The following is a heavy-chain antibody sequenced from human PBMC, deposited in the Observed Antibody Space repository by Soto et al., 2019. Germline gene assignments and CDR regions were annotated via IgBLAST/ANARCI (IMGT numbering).Heavy chain of an antibody. CDR2: TIPILAMS. V-gene: IGHV1-69*02. Sequence: QVQLVQSGPEVKMPGSSVKVSCKASGDTFNSYTINWVRQAPGQGLQWMVRTIPILAMSNYALKFQGRVTITADKSTTTAYMELSRLRSDDTAVYYCAASYVSGSRAFDYLGQGTLVTVSS. D-gene: IGHD3-10*01. CDR1: GDTFNSYT. J-gene: IGHJ4*02. CDR3: AASYVSGSRAFDY.